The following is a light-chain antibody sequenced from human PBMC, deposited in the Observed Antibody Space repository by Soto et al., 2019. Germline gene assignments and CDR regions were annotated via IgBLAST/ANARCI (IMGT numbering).Light chain of an antibody. J-gene: IGLJ3*02. CDR3: SSSTTTSTFV. V-gene: IGLV2-14*01. CDR2: EVF. CDR1: SSDVGGYNY. Sequence: QSALTQPASVSGSPGQSITISCTGTSSDVGGYNYVSWYQQHPGKVPKLMIYEVFRRPSGVSNRFSGSKSGNTASLTISGLQDEDAADYYCSSSTTTSTFVFGGGTKLTVL.